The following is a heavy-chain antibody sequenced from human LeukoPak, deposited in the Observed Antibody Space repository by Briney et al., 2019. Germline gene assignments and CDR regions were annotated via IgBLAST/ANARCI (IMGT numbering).Heavy chain of an antibody. J-gene: IGHJ5*02. D-gene: IGHD3-16*01. Sequence: PGGSLRLSCATSGFPFETNAMSWVRQAPGKGPEWVATIGSGADLFYAESVKGRFTISRDDPRNTVWLQMNSLRAEDTALYYCAKDWTPHNRVYDCLDAWGQGTQVTVSS. CDR2: IGSGADL. CDR1: GFPFETNA. CDR3: AKDWTPHNRVYDCLDA. V-gene: IGHV3-23*01.